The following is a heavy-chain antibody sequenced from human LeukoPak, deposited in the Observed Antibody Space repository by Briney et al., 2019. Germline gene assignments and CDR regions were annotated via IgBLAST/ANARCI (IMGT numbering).Heavy chain of an antibody. CDR2: IYTSGST. V-gene: IGHV4-61*02. J-gene: IGHJ6*03. CDR3: AREDSGSYYNYYYFYMDV. Sequence: KPSQTLSLTCTVSGGSISSGSYYWSWIRQPAGKGLEWIGRIYTSGSTNYNPSLKSRVTLSVDTSKTQFSLNLSSVTAADTAVYYCAREDSGSYYNYYYFYMDVWGKGSTVTISS. D-gene: IGHD3-10*01. CDR1: GGSISSGSYY.